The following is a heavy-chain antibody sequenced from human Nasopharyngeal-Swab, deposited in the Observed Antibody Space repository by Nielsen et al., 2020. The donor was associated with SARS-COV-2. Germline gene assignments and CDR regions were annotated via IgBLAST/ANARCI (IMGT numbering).Heavy chain of an antibody. CDR3: ARQGTRCSGGSCYWDAFDI. Sequence: WIRQPPGKGLEWIGYIYYSGSTYYNPSLKSRVTISVDTSKNQFSLKLSSVTAADTAVYCCARQGTRCSGGSCYWDAFDIWGQGTMVTVSS. CDR2: IYYSGST. J-gene: IGHJ3*02. V-gene: IGHV4-30-4*01. D-gene: IGHD2-15*01.